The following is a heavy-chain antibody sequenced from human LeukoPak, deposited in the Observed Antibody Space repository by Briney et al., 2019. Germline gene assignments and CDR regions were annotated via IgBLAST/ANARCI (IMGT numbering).Heavy chain of an antibody. D-gene: IGHD6-19*01. V-gene: IGHV3-21*01. CDR3: ASHPLIAVAESSDY. CDR2: ISSSSSSYI. Sequence: NPGGSLRLSCAASGFTFSSYSMNWVRQAPGKGLEWASSISSSSSSYIYYADSVKGRFTISKDNAKNSLYLQMNSLRAEDTAVYYCASHPLIAVAESSDYWGQGTLVTVSS. J-gene: IGHJ4*02. CDR1: GFTFSSYS.